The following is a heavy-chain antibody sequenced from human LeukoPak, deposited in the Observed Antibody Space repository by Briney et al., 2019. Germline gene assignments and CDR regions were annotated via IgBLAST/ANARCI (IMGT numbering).Heavy chain of an antibody. J-gene: IGHJ4*02. CDR2: VYTSGST. CDR3: ARGGYSGYDPYYFDY. D-gene: IGHD5-12*01. V-gene: IGHV4-4*07. CDR1: GGSIRNYY. Sequence: SETLSLTCTVSGGSIRNYYWNWIRQPAGKGLEWIGRVYTSGSTNFNPSLSSRVTMSIDTSENQFSLKLNSVTAADTAVYYCARGGYSGYDPYYFDYWGQGTLVTVSS.